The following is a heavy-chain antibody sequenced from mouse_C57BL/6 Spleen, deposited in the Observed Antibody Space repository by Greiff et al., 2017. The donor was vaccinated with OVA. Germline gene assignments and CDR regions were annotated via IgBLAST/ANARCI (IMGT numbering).Heavy chain of an antibody. D-gene: IGHD1-1*01. CDR3: ARPNYYGSSYFYAMDY. J-gene: IGHJ4*01. CDR1: GYTFTDHT. Sequence: VQLQQSDAELVKPGASVKISCKVSGYTFTDHTIHWMKQRPEQGLEWIGYIYPRDGSTKYNEKFKGKATLTADKSSSTAYMQLNSLTSEDSAVYFCARPNYYGSSYFYAMDYWGQGTSVTVSS. CDR2: IYPRDGST. V-gene: IGHV1-78*01.